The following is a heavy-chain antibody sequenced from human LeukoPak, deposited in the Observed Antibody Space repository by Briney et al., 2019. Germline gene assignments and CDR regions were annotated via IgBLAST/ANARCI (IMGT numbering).Heavy chain of an antibody. J-gene: IGHJ1*01. CDR1: GGSISGTTYY. D-gene: IGHD1-26*01. Sequence: PSETLSLTCTVSGGSISGTTYYWGWIRQPPGKGLEWIGYIYYSGSTNYNPSLKSRVTISVDTSKNQFSLKLSSVTAADTAVYYCARDGTVGASFQHWGQGTLVTVSS. CDR2: IYYSGST. V-gene: IGHV4-61*01. CDR3: ARDGTVGASFQH.